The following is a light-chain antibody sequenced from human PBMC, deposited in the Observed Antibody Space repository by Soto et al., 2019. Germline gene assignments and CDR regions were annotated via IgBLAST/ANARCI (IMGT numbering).Light chain of an antibody. V-gene: IGKV3-15*01. J-gene: IGKJ1*01. CDR2: GAS. Sequence: EIVMTQSPATLSVSPGERATLSCRASQSVGNNLAWYQQKPGQAPRLLIHGASIRATGVSAGFSGSGSGTEFTLTISSLQSEDFAVYYCQQCDDWPRTFGQGTKVDIK. CDR3: QQCDDWPRT. CDR1: QSVGNN.